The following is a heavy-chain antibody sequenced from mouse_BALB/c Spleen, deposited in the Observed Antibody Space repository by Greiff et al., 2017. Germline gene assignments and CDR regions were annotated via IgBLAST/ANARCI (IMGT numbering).Heavy chain of an antibody. V-gene: IGHV1S81*02. CDR2: INPSNGGT. Sequence: VQLQQSGAELVKPGASVKLSCKASGYTFTSYYMYWVKQRPGQGLEWIGEINPSNGGTNFNEKFKSKATLTVDKSSSTAYMQLSSPTSEDSAVYYCTRGWSAYWGQGTLVTVSA. J-gene: IGHJ3*01. CDR3: TRGWSAY. CDR1: GYTFTSYY.